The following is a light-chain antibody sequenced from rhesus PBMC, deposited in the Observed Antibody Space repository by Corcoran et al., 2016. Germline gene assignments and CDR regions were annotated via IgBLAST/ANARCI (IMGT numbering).Light chain of an antibody. J-gene: IGKJ4*01. CDR1: QGISNY. CDR2: AAS. V-gene: IGKV1-36*01. CDR3: LQYNSKPPLT. Sequence: DIQMTQSPSSLSASVGDRVTITCRASQGISNYLSWSQQKPGKAPKRLIYAASSLESGFPTRFSGSGSGTEFTLTISSRQPEDFAAYYCLQYNSKPPLTFGGGTKVEIK.